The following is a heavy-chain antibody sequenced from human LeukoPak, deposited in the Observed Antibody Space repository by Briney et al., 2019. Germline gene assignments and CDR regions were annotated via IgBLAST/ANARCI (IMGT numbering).Heavy chain of an antibody. CDR1: GFTFDDYG. V-gene: IGHV3-20*01. Sequence: GGSLRLSCAASGFTFDDYGMSWVRQAPGKGLEWVSGINWNGGSTGYADSVKGRFTISRDNAKNSLYLQMNSLRAEDTALYHCARTFPYYDSSGYYSPYFAYWGQGTLVTVSS. CDR3: ARTFPYYDSSGYYSPYFAY. J-gene: IGHJ4*02. CDR2: INWNGGST. D-gene: IGHD3-22*01.